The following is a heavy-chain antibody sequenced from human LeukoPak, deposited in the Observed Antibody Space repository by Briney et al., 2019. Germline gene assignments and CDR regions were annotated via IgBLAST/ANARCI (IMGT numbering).Heavy chain of an antibody. Sequence: PGGSLRLSCAASGFTVSSNYMSWVRQAPGKGLEWVSVIYSGGSTYYADSVKGRFTISRDNSKNTLYLQMNSLRAEDTAVYYCARVQQWLVRDYYYYGMDVWGQGTTVTVPS. J-gene: IGHJ6*02. CDR1: GFTVSSNY. CDR3: ARVQQWLVRDYYYYGMDV. D-gene: IGHD6-19*01. V-gene: IGHV3-53*01. CDR2: IYSGGST.